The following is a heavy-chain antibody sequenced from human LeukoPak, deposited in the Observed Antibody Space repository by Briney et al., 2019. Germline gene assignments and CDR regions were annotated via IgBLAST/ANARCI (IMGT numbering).Heavy chain of an antibody. Sequence: GGSLRLSCAASGFTVSSNYMSWVRQAPGKGLEWVSVIYSGGSTYYADSVKGRFTISRDNSKNTLYIEMNSLRAEDTAVYYCARLQQWLVDYWGQGTLVTVSS. CDR1: GFTVSSNY. CDR3: ARLQQWLVDY. J-gene: IGHJ4*02. D-gene: IGHD6-19*01. CDR2: IYSGGST. V-gene: IGHV3-53*01.